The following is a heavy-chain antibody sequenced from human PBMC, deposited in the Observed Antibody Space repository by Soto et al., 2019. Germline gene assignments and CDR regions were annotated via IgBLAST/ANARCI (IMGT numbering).Heavy chain of an antibody. CDR1: GFSLSTRGVG. CDR3: AHRPYCYKYYFKY. D-gene: IGHD2-21*01. Sequence: QITLKESGPTLVKPTQILTLTCTFSGFSLSTRGVGVGWISQPPGKALEWLALVYWDDDIWYSPSLKSRLTITKDTSKNPVGLTMTNMDPVDTSTYYGAHRPYCYKYYFKYLGEGTLVTVSS. J-gene: IGHJ4*02. V-gene: IGHV2-5*02. CDR2: VYWDDDI.